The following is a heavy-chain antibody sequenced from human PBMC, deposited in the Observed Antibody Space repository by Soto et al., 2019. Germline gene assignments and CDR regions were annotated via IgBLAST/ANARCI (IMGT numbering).Heavy chain of an antibody. CDR3: ARSPANYYDSSGYYPQGNWFDP. V-gene: IGHV4-31*03. J-gene: IGHJ5*02. Sequence: NPSETLSLTCTVSGGSISSGGYYWSWIRQHPGKGLEWIGYIYYSGSTYYNPSLKSRVTISVDTSKNQFSLKLSSVTAADTAVYYCARSPANYYDSSGYYPQGNWFDPWGQGTLVTVSS. CDR2: IYYSGST. CDR1: GGSISSGGYY. D-gene: IGHD3-22*01.